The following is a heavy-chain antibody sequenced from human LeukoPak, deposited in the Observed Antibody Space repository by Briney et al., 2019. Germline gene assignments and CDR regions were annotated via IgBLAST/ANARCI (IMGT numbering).Heavy chain of an antibody. CDR2: IYYSGTT. J-gene: IGHJ6*03. V-gene: IGHV4-39*01. Sequence: PSETLSLTRTVSGGSISSSHYYWGWIRQTPGKGLEWIGTIYYSGTTYYNPSLESRATISEDTSKNQFSLTLRSVTAADTAVYYCARQISDYYYYYIDVWRKGTTVTVSS. D-gene: IGHD3-10*01. CDR3: ARQISDYYYYYIDV. CDR1: GGSISSSHYY.